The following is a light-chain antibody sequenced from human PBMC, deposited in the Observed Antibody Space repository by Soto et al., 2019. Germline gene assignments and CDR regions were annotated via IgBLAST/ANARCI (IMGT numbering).Light chain of an antibody. Sequence: DIQMTQSPSTLSASVGDRVTITCRASQTISSSLAWYQQKPGKAPKLLIYRASNLERGGPSRFSGSGSGAEFTLTISSLQPDDFATYYCQQYNSYPRTFGQGTKVEVK. CDR1: QTISSS. J-gene: IGKJ1*01. CDR3: QQYNSYPRT. CDR2: RAS. V-gene: IGKV1-5*03.